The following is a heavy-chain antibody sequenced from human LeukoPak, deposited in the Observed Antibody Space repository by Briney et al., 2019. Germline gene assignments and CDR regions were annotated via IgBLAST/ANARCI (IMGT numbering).Heavy chain of an antibody. CDR3: ARANGVMDYMITFGGVIVIGGGYFDY. Sequence: SETLSLTCTVSGGSISSGGYYWSWIRQHPGKGLEWIGYIYYSGSTYYNPSLKSRVTISVDTSKNQFSLKLSSVTAADTAVYYCARANGVMDYMITFGGVIVIGGGYFDYWGQGTLVTVSS. D-gene: IGHD3-16*02. CDR1: GGSISSGGYY. CDR2: IYYSGST. V-gene: IGHV4-31*03. J-gene: IGHJ4*02.